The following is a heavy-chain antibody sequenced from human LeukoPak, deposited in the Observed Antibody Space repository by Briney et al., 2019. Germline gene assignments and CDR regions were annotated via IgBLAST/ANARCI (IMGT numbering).Heavy chain of an antibody. CDR2: INPSGGST. CDR1: GYTFTSYY. J-gene: IGHJ4*02. D-gene: IGHD4-17*01. Sequence: GASVKVSCKASGYTFTSYYIHWVRQAPGQGLEWMGIINPSGGSTGYAQKFQDRVTMSRDTSTSTVYMELSSLRSEDTAVYYCARYPPYQYGAQDWGQGTLVTVSS. V-gene: IGHV1-46*01. CDR3: ARYPPYQYGAQD.